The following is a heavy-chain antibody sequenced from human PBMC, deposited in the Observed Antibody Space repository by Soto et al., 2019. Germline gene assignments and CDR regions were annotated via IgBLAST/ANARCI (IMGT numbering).Heavy chain of an antibody. J-gene: IGHJ6*03. Sequence: GGSLRLSCAASGFTFSSYGMHWVRQAPGKGLEWVAVISYDGSNKYYADSVKGRFTISRDNSKNTLYLQMNSLRAEDTAVYYCAKEPGYNWNYGYYYYMDVWGKGTTVTVSS. CDR2: ISYDGSNK. CDR3: AKEPGYNWNYGYYYYMDV. V-gene: IGHV3-30*18. CDR1: GFTFSSYG. D-gene: IGHD1-7*01.